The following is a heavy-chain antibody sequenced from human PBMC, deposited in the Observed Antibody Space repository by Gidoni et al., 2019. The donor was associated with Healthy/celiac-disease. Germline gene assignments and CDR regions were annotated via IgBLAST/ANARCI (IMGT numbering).Heavy chain of an antibody. D-gene: IGHD3-3*01. CDR2: INPSGGST. Sequence: QVQLVQSGAEVKKPGASVKVSCKASGYTFTSSYMHWVRQAPGQGLEWMGIINPSGGSTSYAQKFQGRVTMTRDTSTSTVYMELSSLRSEDTAVYYCARDITIFGVVIRPGGMDVWGQGTTVTVSS. CDR1: GYTFTSSY. V-gene: IGHV1-46*03. J-gene: IGHJ6*02. CDR3: ARDITIFGVVIRPGGMDV.